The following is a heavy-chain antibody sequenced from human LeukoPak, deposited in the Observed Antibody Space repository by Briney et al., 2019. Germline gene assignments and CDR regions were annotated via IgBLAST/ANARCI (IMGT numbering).Heavy chain of an antibody. CDR3: ARGDYYDSSGYHS. J-gene: IGHJ5*02. Sequence: SQTLSLTCAVSGGSISSGGYSWSWIRQPPGKGLEWIGYIYHSGSTYYNPSLKSRVTISVDRPKNQFSLKLSSVTAADTAVYYCARGDYYDSSGYHSWGQGTLVTVSS. D-gene: IGHD3-22*01. V-gene: IGHV4-30-2*01. CDR2: IYHSGST. CDR1: GGSISSGGYS.